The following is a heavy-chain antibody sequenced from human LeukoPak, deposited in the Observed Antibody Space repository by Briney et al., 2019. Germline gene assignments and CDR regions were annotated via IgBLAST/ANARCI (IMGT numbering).Heavy chain of an antibody. CDR1: GGTFSSYA. Sequence: GASVKVSCKASGGTFSSYAISWVRQAPGQGLEWMGGIIPIFGTANYAQKFQDRVTITADKSTSTAYMELSSLRSEDTAIYYCARLPVAAGRKAFDIWGQGTMVTVSS. CDR3: ARLPVAAGRKAFDI. J-gene: IGHJ3*02. V-gene: IGHV1-69*06. CDR2: IIPIFGTA. D-gene: IGHD6-13*01.